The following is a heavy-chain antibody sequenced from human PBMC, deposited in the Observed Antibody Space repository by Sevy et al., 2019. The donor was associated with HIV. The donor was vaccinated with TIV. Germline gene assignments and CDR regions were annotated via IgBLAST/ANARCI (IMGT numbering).Heavy chain of an antibody. V-gene: IGHV3-7*01. J-gene: IGHJ1*01. D-gene: IGHD2-2*01. Sequence: GGSLRLSCAASGLTFSSYWMTWVRQAPGKGLEWVANINQGGSQEYYVDSVKGRFTISRDNAKNSLYLQMTSLRAEDTAVYYCTSILPAGVPAEYFQHWGQGTLVTVSS. CDR2: INQGGSQE. CDR3: TSILPAGVPAEYFQH. CDR1: GLTFSSYW.